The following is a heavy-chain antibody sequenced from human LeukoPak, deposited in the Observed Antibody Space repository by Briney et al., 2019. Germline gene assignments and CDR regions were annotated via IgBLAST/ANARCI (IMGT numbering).Heavy chain of an antibody. V-gene: IGHV3-48*03. Sequence: PGGSLRLSCAASGFTFSSYEMNWVRQAPGKGLEWVSYISSTGSTLYYADSLKGRFTISRDNAKNSQYLQMNSLRAEDTAVHYCARSRWGSSGYYLDYWGQGTLVTVSS. D-gene: IGHD3-22*01. CDR3: ARSRWGSSGYYLDY. CDR1: GFTFSSYE. J-gene: IGHJ4*02. CDR2: ISSTGSTL.